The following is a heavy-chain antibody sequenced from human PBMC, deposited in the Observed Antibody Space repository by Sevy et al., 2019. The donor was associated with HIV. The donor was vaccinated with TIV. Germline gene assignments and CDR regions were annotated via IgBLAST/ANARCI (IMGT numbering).Heavy chain of an antibody. V-gene: IGHV3-30-3*01. D-gene: IGHD1-26*01. CDR3: ARDLGGSYDYYYYGMDV. Sequence: GGSLRLSCAASGFTFSSYAMHWVRQASGKGLEWVAVISYDGSNKYYADSVKGRFTISRDNSKNTLYLQMNSLRAEDTAVYYCARDLGGSYDYYYYGMDVWGQGTTVTVSS. CDR1: GFTFSSYA. CDR2: ISYDGSNK. J-gene: IGHJ6*02.